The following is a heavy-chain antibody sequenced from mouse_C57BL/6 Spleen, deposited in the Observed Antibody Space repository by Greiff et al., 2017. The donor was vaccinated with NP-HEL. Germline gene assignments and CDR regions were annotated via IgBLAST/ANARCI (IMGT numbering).Heavy chain of an antibody. CDR3: GREGLRLYYFDY. Sequence: EVMLVESGGGLVQPKGSLKLSCAASGFTFNTYAMHWVRQAPGKGLEWVARIRSKSSNYATYYAESVKDRFTISRDDSQSMLYLQMNNLKTEDTAMYYCGREGLRLYYFDYWGQGTTLTVSS. J-gene: IGHJ2*01. V-gene: IGHV10-3*01. CDR2: IRSKSSNYAT. CDR1: GFTFNTYA. D-gene: IGHD3-2*02.